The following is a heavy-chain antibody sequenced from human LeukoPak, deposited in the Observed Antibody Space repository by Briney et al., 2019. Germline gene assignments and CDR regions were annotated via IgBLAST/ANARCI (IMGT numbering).Heavy chain of an antibody. V-gene: IGHV4-34*01. D-gene: IGHD1-26*01. J-gene: IGHJ6*03. CDR3: ARASYYDQYLMYYMDV. CDR2: INHSGST. CDR1: GGSFSGYY. Sequence: PSGTLSLTCAVYGGSFSGYYWSWIRQPPGKGLEWIGEINHSGSTNYNPSLKSRVTISVDTSKNQFSLKLSSVTAADTAVYYCARASYYDQYLMYYMDVWGKGTTVTVSS.